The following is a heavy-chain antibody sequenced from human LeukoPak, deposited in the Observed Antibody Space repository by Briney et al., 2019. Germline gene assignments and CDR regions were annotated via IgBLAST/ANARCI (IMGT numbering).Heavy chain of an antibody. V-gene: IGHV3-23*01. Sequence: GGSLRLSCATSGFTFSSYAMSWVRQAPGKGLEWVSAISGSGGSTYYADSVKGRFTISRDNSKNTLYLQMNSLRAEDTAVYYCAREGYYYDSSGYYVYWGQGTLVTVSS. J-gene: IGHJ4*02. CDR1: GFTFSSYA. D-gene: IGHD3-22*01. CDR2: ISGSGGST. CDR3: AREGYYYDSSGYYVY.